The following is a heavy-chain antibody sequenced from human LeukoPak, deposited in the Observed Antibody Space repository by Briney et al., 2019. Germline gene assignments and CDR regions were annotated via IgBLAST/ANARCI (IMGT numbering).Heavy chain of an antibody. V-gene: IGHV4-30-2*01. CDR2: MYHSGNT. D-gene: IGHD3-22*01. CDR1: GGSISSGGYY. Sequence: SETLSLTCTVSGGSISSGGYYWSWIRQPPGKGLEWIGYMYHSGNTYYTPSLKSRVTISVDRSKNQFSLKLSSVTAADTAVYYCARHYHDSSGYYPPERVYYFDYWGQGTLVTVSS. J-gene: IGHJ4*02. CDR3: ARHYHDSSGYYPPERVYYFDY.